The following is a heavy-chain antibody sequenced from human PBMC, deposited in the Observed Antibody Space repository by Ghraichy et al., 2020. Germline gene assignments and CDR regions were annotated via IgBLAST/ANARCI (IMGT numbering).Heavy chain of an antibody. CDR3: ARRSAVAERRVQYYYYGMDV. CDR2: INHSGST. Sequence: SETLSLTCAVYGGSFSGYYWSWIRQPPGKGLEWIGEINHSGSTNYNPSLKSRVTISVDTSKNQFSLKLSSVTAADTAVYYCARRSAVAERRVQYYYYGMDVWGQGTTVTVSS. D-gene: IGHD6-19*01. CDR1: GGSFSGYY. J-gene: IGHJ6*02. V-gene: IGHV4-34*01.